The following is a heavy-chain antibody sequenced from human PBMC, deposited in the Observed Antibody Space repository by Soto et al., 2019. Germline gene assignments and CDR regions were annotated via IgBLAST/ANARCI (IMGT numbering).Heavy chain of an antibody. CDR2: IYYSGST. CDR3: AREDYYKGYYYYGMDV. J-gene: IGHJ6*02. CDR1: GGSISSGGYY. V-gene: IGHV4-31*03. D-gene: IGHD3-22*01. Sequence: SETLSLTCTASGGSISSGGYYWSWIRQHPGKGLEWIGYIYYSGSTYYNPSLKSRVTISVDTSKNQFSLKLSSVTAADTAVYYCAREDYYKGYYYYGMDVWGQGTTVTVSS.